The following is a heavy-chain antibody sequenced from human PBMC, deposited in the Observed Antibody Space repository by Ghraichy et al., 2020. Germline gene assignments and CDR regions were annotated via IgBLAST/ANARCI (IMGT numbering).Heavy chain of an antibody. Sequence: SQTLSLTCTVSGGSISSSGYYWSWIRQHPGKGLEWIGYIYYSGSTYYSPSLKSRDTISVDTSKNQFSLKLSSVTAADTAVYYCARVFYYDNSGWGHFDYWGQGTLVTVSS. D-gene: IGHD3-22*01. V-gene: IGHV4-31*03. CDR1: GGSISSSGYY. J-gene: IGHJ4*02. CDR3: ARVFYYDNSGWGHFDY. CDR2: IYYSGST.